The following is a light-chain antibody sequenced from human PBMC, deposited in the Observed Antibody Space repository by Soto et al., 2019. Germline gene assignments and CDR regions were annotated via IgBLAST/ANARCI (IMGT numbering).Light chain of an antibody. Sequence: EVVMTQSPDTLSVSPGETVTLSCRASQSVRSKLAWYQQKPGQAPRLFIYGASTRATGIPDRFSGSGSGTDFTLTISRLEPEDFAVYYCQQYASAPPITFGQGTRLEI. CDR1: QSVRSK. CDR2: GAS. V-gene: IGKV3-20*01. CDR3: QQYASAPPIT. J-gene: IGKJ5*01.